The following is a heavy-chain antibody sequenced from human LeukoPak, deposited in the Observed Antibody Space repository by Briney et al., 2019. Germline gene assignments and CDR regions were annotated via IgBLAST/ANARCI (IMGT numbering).Heavy chain of an antibody. Sequence: GGSLRLSCAASGFTFSSYGMPWVRQAPGKGLEWVAVIWYDRSNKYYADSVKGRFTISRDNSKNTLYLQMNSLRAEDTAVYYCARGEMATIHDYWGQGTLVTVSS. CDR2: IWYDRSNK. CDR1: GFTFSSYG. CDR3: ARGEMATIHDY. J-gene: IGHJ4*02. D-gene: IGHD5-24*01. V-gene: IGHV3-33*01.